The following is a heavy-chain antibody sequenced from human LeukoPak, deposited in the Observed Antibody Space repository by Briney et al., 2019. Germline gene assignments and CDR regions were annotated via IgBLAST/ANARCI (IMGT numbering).Heavy chain of an antibody. V-gene: IGHV3-33*06. CDR1: GFTFSGYG. J-gene: IGHJ4*02. CDR2: IWYDGSNK. D-gene: IGHD1-7*01. CDR3: AKDQGNWNYVGRLDY. Sequence: PGGSLRLSCAASGFTFSGYGMHWVRQAPGKGLEWVAVIWYDGSNKYYADSVKGRFTISRDNSKNTLYLQMNSLRAEDTAVYYCAKDQGNWNYVGRLDYWGQGTLVTVSS.